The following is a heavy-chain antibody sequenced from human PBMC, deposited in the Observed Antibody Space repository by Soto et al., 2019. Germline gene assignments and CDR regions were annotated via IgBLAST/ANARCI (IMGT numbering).Heavy chain of an antibody. D-gene: IGHD3-9*01. J-gene: IGHJ4*02. CDR3: VRPDSTGYYSH. CDR2: INPADSDT. V-gene: IGHV5-51*01. Sequence: GESLKISCKGSGYSFTNYWIGWVRQMPGKGLEWMGIINPADSDTRYSPSFQGQVTVSVDKSISTAYLQRGSLKASDTAMYYCVRPDSTGYYSHWGQGTPVTAPQ. CDR1: GYSFTNYW.